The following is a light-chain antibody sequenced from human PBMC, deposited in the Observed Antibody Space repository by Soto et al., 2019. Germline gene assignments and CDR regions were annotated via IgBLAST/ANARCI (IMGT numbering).Light chain of an antibody. CDR2: DVS. V-gene: IGLV2-11*01. J-gene: IGLJ3*02. Sequence: QSALTQPRSVSGSPGQSVTISCTGTSSDVGGYNYVSWYQQHPGKAPKLMIYDVSKRPSGVPDRFSDSKSGNTASLTISGLQAEDEADYYCCSYAGRYSWVFGGGTKLTVL. CDR1: SSDVGGYNY. CDR3: CSYAGRYSWV.